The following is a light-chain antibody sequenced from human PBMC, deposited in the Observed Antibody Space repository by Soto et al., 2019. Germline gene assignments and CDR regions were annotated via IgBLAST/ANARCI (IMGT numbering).Light chain of an antibody. CDR2: KVS. CDR3: MQGTNWPPYT. CDR1: QSLAYIDGNTY. Sequence: EVVMTQSPLSLPVTLGQPASISCRSSQSLAYIDGNTYLSWFQQRPGQSPRRLIYKVSNRESGVPDSFSGSGSGTDFTMKISRVEAEDVGIYYCMQGTNWPPYTFGQGTKLEIK. J-gene: IGKJ2*01. V-gene: IGKV2-30*01.